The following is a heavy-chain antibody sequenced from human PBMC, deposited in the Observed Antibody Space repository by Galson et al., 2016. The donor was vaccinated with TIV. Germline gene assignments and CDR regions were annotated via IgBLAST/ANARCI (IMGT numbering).Heavy chain of an antibody. D-gene: IGHD4-23*01. CDR3: AGENFRGKPYDAFDI. J-gene: IGHJ3*02. V-gene: IGHV3-7*01. CDR2: IKQDASEK. CDR1: GFTFSSHW. Sequence: SLRLSCAASGFTFSSHWMTWVRQAPGTGLEWVANIKQDASEKYYGDSVKGRFTISRDNAENLIFMRMNSLRADDTAVYFWAGENFRGKPYDAFDIWGQGTVVTVSS.